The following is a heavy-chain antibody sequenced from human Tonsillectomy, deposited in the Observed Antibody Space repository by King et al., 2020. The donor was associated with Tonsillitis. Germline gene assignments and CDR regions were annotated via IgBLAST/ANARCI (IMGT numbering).Heavy chain of an antibody. CDR3: ARLTYSSGWYGDTFDI. CDR2: IFYRGNT. Sequence: QLQESGPGLVKPSETLSLICTVSGDSISSDSYYWGWIRQPPGQGLEWIGNIFYRGNTYYSASFKSRVTMSVDTSNNQFSLRLGSVTAADTAVYYCARLTYSSGWYGDTFDIWGQGTLVTVFS. CDR1: GDSISSDSYY. V-gene: IGHV4-39*07. J-gene: IGHJ3*02. D-gene: IGHD6-19*01.